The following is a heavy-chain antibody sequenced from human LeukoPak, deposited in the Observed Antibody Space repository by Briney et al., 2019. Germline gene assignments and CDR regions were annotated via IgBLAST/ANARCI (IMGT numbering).Heavy chain of an antibody. J-gene: IGHJ4*02. D-gene: IGHD2-8*02. Sequence: PGGSLRLSCAASGFTFSSYWMHWVRQAPAKGLVWVSRINTDGSSTSYADSVKGRFTISRDNAKNTLYLQMNSLRAEDTAVYYCARVTGGGYWGQGTLVTVSS. CDR1: GFTFSSYW. CDR3: ARVTGGGY. CDR2: INTDGSST. V-gene: IGHV3-74*01.